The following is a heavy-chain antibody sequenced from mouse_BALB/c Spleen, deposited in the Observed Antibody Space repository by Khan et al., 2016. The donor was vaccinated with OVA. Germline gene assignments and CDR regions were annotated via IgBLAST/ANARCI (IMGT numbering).Heavy chain of an antibody. CDR2: INYSGNT. CDR3: ARKEYYDYDSFHY. Sequence: EVQLQESGPGLVKPSQPLSLTCTVTGYSITSEYAWNWIRQFPGNKLEWMGYINYSGNTSINPSLKSRTSITRDTSKHQFFLQLNSLTTEDTATYDCARKEYYDYDSFHYWGQGTRVTVAA. J-gene: IGHJ3*01. D-gene: IGHD2-4*01. CDR1: GYSITSEYA. V-gene: IGHV3-2*02.